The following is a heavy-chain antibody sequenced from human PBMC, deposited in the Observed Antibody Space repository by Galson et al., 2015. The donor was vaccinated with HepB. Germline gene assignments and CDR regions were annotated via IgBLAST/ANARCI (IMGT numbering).Heavy chain of an antibody. CDR3: AKDLGLGSGY. V-gene: IGHV3-48*04. J-gene: IGHJ1*01. CDR2: ISSSSSTI. Sequence: SLRLSCAASGFTFSSYSMNWVRQAPGKGLEWVSYISSSSSTIYYADSVKGRFTISRDNSENTLFLQMNSLRAEDTAVYYCAKDLGLGSGYWGQGTLVTVSS. CDR1: GFTFSSYS. D-gene: IGHD3-3*01.